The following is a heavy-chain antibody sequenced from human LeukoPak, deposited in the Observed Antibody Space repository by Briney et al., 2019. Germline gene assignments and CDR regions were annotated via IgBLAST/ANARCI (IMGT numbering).Heavy chain of an antibody. V-gene: IGHV5-51*01. D-gene: IGHD3-16*01. Sequence: GESLKISCKGSGYSFTNYWTAWVRQMPGKGLEWMGIIYPDDSGTRYSPSFQGQVTISADKSISTAYLQWSSLKASDTAMYYCARIWLRAFDIWGQGTMVTVSS. CDR2: IYPDDSGT. CDR3: ARIWLRAFDI. CDR1: GYSFTNYW. J-gene: IGHJ3*02.